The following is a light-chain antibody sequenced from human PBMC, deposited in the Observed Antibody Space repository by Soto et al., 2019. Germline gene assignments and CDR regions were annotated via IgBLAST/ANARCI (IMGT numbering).Light chain of an antibody. CDR1: QGISNY. Sequence: DIQMTQSPSSLSASVRDRVTITCRASQGISNYLAWYQQKPGKVPKLLIYAASTLQSGVPSRFSGSGSGTVFTLTISSLQPEDVATYYCQKYDSAPWTFDQGTKVEIK. J-gene: IGKJ1*01. CDR3: QKYDSAPWT. CDR2: AAS. V-gene: IGKV1-27*01.